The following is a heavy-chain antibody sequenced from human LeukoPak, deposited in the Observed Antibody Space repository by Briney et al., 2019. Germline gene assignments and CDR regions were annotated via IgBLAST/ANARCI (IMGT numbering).Heavy chain of an antibody. D-gene: IGHD2-15*01. CDR2: ISNNGGYT. CDR3: AKQLGYCSDGSCYFPY. Sequence: GGSLRLSCAASGFTFSSYGMRWVRQAPGKGLEWVSAISNNGGYTYYADSVQGRFTISRDNSKSTLCLQMNSLRAEDTAVYYCAKQLGYCSDGSCYFPYWGQGTLVTVSS. J-gene: IGHJ4*02. V-gene: IGHV3-23*01. CDR1: GFTFSSYG.